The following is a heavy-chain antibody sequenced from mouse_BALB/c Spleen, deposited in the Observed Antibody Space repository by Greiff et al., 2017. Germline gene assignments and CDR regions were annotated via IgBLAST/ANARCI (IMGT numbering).Heavy chain of an antibody. J-gene: IGHJ3*01. D-gene: IGHD2-4*01. V-gene: IGHV5-12-1*01. CDR1: GFAFSSYD. Sequence: EVQGVESGGGLVKPGGSLKLSCAASGFAFSSYDMSWVRQTPEKRLEWVAYISSGGGSTYYPDTVKGRFTISRDNAKNTLYLQMSSLKSEDTAMYYCARRYYDYGSFAYWGQGTLVTVSA. CDR3: ARRYYDYGSFAY. CDR2: ISSGGGST.